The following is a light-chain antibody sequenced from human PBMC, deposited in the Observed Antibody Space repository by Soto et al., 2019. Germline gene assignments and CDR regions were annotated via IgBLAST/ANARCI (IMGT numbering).Light chain of an antibody. CDR1: QSISSY. Sequence: DIQVTQSPSSLSASVGDRVTITCRASQSISSYLNWYQQKPGKAPKLLIYAASSLQSGVPSRFSGSGSGTDFTLTISSLQPEDFATYYCQQSYSAPCTFGQGTNLEIK. J-gene: IGKJ2*02. CDR2: AAS. V-gene: IGKV1-39*01. CDR3: QQSYSAPCT.